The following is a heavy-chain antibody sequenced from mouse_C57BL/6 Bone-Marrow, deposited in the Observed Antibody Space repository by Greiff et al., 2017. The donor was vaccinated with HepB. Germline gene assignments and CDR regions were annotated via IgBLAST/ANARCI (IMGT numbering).Heavy chain of an antibody. Sequence: EVKLVESGGGLVQPKGSLKLSCAASGFSFNTYAMNWVRQAPGKGLEWVARIRSKSNNYATYYADSVKDRFTISRDDSESMLYLQMNNLKTEDTAMYYCVRPYYDYDEGFAYWGQGTLVTVSA. CDR1: GFSFNTYA. CDR2: IRSKSNNYAT. V-gene: IGHV10-1*01. J-gene: IGHJ3*01. D-gene: IGHD2-4*01. CDR3: VRPYYDYDEGFAY.